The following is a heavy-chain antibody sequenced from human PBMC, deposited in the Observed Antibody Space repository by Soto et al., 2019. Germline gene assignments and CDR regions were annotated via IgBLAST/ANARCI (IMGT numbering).Heavy chain of an antibody. V-gene: IGHV3-73*01. CDR3: TTATHYYYYVDV. J-gene: IGHJ6*03. CDR2: IRSKANSYAT. Sequence: EVQLVEAGGGLVQPGGSLKLSCAASGFTFSGSAMHWVRQASGKGLEWVGRIRSKANSYATAYAASVKGRFTISRDDSKNTAYLQMNSLKTEDTAVYYCTTATHYYYYVDVWGKGTTVTVSS. CDR1: GFTFSGSA.